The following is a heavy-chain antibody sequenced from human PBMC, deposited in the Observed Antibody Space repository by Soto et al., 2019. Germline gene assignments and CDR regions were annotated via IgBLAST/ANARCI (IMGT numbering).Heavy chain of an antibody. D-gene: IGHD5-12*01. J-gene: IGHJ6*02. V-gene: IGHV4-31*03. CDR2: IYYSGST. CDR1: GGSISSGGYY. Sequence: QVQLQESGPGLVKPSQTLSLTCTVSGGSISSGGYYWSWIRQHPGKGLEWIRYIYYSGSTYYNPSLKSRVTISVDTSKNQFSLKLSSVTAADTAVYYCARDWDLVATTQYGMDVWGQGTTVTVSS. CDR3: ARDWDLVATTQYGMDV.